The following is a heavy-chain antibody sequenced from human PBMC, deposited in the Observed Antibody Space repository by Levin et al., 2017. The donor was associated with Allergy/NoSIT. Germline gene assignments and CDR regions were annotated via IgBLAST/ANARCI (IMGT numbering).Heavy chain of an antibody. CDR3: AREPRRDDAFDI. D-gene: IGHD1-14*01. CDR1: GGSISSSSYY. CDR2: IFYSGST. V-gene: IGHV4-39*01. J-gene: IGHJ3*02. Sequence: PSETLSLTCTVSGGSISSSSYYWGWIRQPPGKGLEWIGNIFYSGSTFYNTSLKSRVTISVDTSKNQFSLRLSSVTASDTAVYYCAREPRRDDAFDIWGQGTMVTVSS.